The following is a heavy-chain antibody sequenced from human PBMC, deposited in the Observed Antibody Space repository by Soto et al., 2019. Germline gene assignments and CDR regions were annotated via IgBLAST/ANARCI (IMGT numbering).Heavy chain of an antibody. D-gene: IGHD1-7*01. CDR1: GFTLSSYW. J-gene: IGHJ4*02. CDR3: ARGPPHDWNYIDYFDY. CDR2: INSDGSGT. V-gene: IGHV3-74*03. Sequence: GGSLRLSCTASGFTLSSYWMHWVRQAPGKGLVWVSRINSDGSGTTYADSVQGRFTISRDNAKNTLYLQMNSLRGEDTAVYYCARGPPHDWNYIDYFDYWGQGTLVTVSS.